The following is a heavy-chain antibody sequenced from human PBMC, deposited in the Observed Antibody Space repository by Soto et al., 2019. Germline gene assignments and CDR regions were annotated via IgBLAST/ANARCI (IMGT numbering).Heavy chain of an antibody. CDR3: APQAFYGSGSEYGMDV. CDR2: IYYSGST. D-gene: IGHD3-10*01. Sequence: SDTLSLTCTVSGGSISSSIYYWGWIREPRGKGLDWIGSIYYSGSTYYNPSLKSRVTISVDTSKNQFSLKLSSVTAADTAVYYCAPQAFYGSGSEYGMDVWGQGTTVT. V-gene: IGHV4-39*01. CDR1: GGSISSSIYY. J-gene: IGHJ6*02.